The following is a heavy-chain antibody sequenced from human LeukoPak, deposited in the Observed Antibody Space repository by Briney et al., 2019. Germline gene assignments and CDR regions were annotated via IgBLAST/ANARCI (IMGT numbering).Heavy chain of an antibody. CDR2: IIPIFGTA. CDR3: ARSISYCSSTSCYTPTGY. D-gene: IGHD2-2*02. Sequence: GASVKVYCKASGGTFSSYAISWVRQAPGQGLEWMRGIIPIFGTANYAQKFQGRVTITTDESTSTAYMELSSLRSEDTAVYYCARSISYCSSTSCYTPTGYWGQGTLVTVSS. V-gene: IGHV1-69*05. CDR1: GGTFSSYA. J-gene: IGHJ4*02.